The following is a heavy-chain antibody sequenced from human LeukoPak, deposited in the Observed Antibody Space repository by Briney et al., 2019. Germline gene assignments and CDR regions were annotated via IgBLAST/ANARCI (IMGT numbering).Heavy chain of an antibody. J-gene: IGHJ4*02. D-gene: IGHD2-2*01. CDR3: ARGVPIVVVPAAVDY. CDR1: GFTFSSYA. V-gene: IGHV3-64*01. Sequence: GGSLRLSCAASGFTFSSYAMHWVRQAPGKGLEYVLAISSNGGSTYYANSVKGRFTISRDNSKNTLYLQMGSLRAEDMAVYYCARGVPIVVVPAAVDYWGQGTLVTVSS. CDR2: ISSNGGST.